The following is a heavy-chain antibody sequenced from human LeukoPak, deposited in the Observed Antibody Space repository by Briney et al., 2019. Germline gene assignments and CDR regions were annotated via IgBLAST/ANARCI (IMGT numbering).Heavy chain of an antibody. CDR1: GFTFSSYA. CDR3: AKEKQWGNTKPFDY. J-gene: IGHJ4*02. Sequence: GGSLRLSCAASGFTFSSYAMSWVRQAPGKGLEWVSGISWNSGSIGYADSVKGRFTISRDNAKNSLYLQMNSLRAEDTALYYCAKEKQWGNTKPFDYWGQGTLVTVSS. V-gene: IGHV3-9*01. CDR2: ISWNSGSI. D-gene: IGHD6-19*01.